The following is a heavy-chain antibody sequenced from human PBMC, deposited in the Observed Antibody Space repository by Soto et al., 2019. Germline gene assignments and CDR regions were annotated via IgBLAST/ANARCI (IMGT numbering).Heavy chain of an antibody. D-gene: IGHD3-9*01. Sequence: QVQLVESGGGVVQPGRSLRLSCAASGFTFSSYGTHWVRQAPGKGLEWVAVIWYDGSNKYYADSVKGRFTISRDNSKNTLYLQMNSLRAEDTAVYYCASSLGSYDILTGFYFQHWGQGTLVTVSS. J-gene: IGHJ1*01. CDR1: GFTFSSYG. CDR3: ASSLGSYDILTGFYFQH. CDR2: IWYDGSNK. V-gene: IGHV3-33*01.